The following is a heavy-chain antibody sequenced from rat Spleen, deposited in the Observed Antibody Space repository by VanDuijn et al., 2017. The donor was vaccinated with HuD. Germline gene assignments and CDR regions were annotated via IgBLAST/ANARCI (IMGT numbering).Heavy chain of an antibody. D-gene: IGHD4-6*01. J-gene: IGHJ2*01. V-gene: IGHV5-58*01. CDR3: SRHVGMFDY. CDR1: GFTFSTYW. CDR2: INTDGGST. Sequence: EVQLVESGGGLVQPGRSLKLSCVASGFTFSTYWMYWIRQAPGKGLEWVSSINTDGGSTYYRDSVKGRFIISRDNAKSTLYLQMDSLRSEDTATYYCSRHVGMFDYWGQGVMVTVSS.